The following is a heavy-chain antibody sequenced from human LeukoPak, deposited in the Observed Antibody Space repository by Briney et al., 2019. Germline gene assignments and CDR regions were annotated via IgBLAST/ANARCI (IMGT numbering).Heavy chain of an antibody. CDR2: LGTNGDT. V-gene: IGHV3-13*01. Sequence: PGGSLRLSCVASDFSFNIYDMYWVRQAAGRGLEWVSALGTNGDTFYLGSVKGRFAISRENGKNSLYLQMNSLGVDDSAVYYCVSEWRGIASHFHGMDLWGQGTTVTVSS. D-gene: IGHD6-6*01. CDR3: VSEWRGIASHFHGMDL. CDR1: DFSFNIYD. J-gene: IGHJ6*02.